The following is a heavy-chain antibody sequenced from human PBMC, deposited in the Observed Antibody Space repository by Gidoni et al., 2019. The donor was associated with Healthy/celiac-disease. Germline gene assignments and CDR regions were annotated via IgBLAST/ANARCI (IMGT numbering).Heavy chain of an antibody. CDR3: AREPGGWTGGVCYFDY. CDR2: ISSSSRYI. D-gene: IGHD2-8*02. Sequence: EVQLVESGGGLITPGGPLRLSCAASGSTFCSSSMNWVLQAPGKGLEWVSSISSSSRYIYYAGSVKGRYTIYRDNDKNSLYLQMNSLRAEDTAVYYCAREPGGWTGGVCYFDYWGQGTLVTVSS. V-gene: IGHV3-21*01. CDR1: GSTFCSSS. J-gene: IGHJ4*02.